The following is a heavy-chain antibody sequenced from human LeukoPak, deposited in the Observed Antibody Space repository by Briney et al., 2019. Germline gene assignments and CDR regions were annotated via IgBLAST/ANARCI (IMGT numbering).Heavy chain of an antibody. CDR1: GFTFSSYA. J-gene: IGHJ4*02. CDR3: AKDSSAWHQGFDY. V-gene: IGHV3-30-3*01. CDR2: ISYDGSNK. Sequence: GGSLRLSCAASGFTFSSYAMHWVRQAPGKGLEWVAVISYDGSNKYYADSVKGRFTISRDISKSTLYLQVNSLRAEDTAVYYCAKDSSAWHQGFDYWGQGTLVTVSS. D-gene: IGHD3-22*01.